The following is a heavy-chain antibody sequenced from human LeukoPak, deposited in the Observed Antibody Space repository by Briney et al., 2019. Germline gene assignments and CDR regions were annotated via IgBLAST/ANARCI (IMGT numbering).Heavy chain of an antibody. V-gene: IGHV1-69*01. CDR1: GGTFSSYA. D-gene: IGHD3-22*01. Sequence: ASVKVSCKASGGTFSSYAISWVRQAPGQGLEWMGGIIPIFGTANYAQKFQGRVTITADESTSTAYMELSSLRSEDTAVYDCASPPYYDSDNDAFDIWGQGTMVTVSS. CDR3: ASPPYYDSDNDAFDI. J-gene: IGHJ3*02. CDR2: IIPIFGTA.